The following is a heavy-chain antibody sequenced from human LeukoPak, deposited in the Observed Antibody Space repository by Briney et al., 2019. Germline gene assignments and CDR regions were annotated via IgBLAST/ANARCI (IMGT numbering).Heavy chain of an antibody. CDR1: GGSISSYY. V-gene: IGHV4-59*01. CDR2: IYYSGST. CDR3: ARDNRRLRQYDS. D-gene: IGHD3-16*02. J-gene: IGHJ4*02. Sequence: SETLSLTCTVSGGSISSYYWSWIRQPPGKGLEWIGYIYYSGSTNYNPSLKSRVTISVDTSKNQFSLKLSSVTAADTAVYFCARDNRRLRQYDSWGQETLVTVSS.